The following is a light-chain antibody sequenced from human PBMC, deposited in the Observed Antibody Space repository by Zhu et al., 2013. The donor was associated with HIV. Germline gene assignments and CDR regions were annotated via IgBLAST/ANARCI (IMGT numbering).Light chain of an antibody. J-gene: IGKJ3*01. CDR3: QQYSDWPQFT. CDR1: HDVGRK. CDR2: NAS. V-gene: IGKV3-15*01. Sequence: ETVMTQSPGTLSLSPGERATLSCRASHDVGRKLAWFQQKPAQAPRLLIYNASTRATGVPIRFSGGGSGTHFTLTISGLQSEDFAIYCCQQYSDWPQFTFGPGTNVDIK.